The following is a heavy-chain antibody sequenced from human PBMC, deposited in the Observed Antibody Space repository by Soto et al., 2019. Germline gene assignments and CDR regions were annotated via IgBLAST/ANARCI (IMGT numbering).Heavy chain of an antibody. CDR1: GFTFSSYA. CDR2: ISSNGSST. V-gene: IGHV3-64*01. Sequence: EVQLVESGGGLVQPGGSLRLSCAASGFTFSSYAMHWVRQAPGKGLEYVSAISSNGSSTYYANSVKGRFTISRDNSKNTLYLQMGSLRAEDMAVYYCARAEAAAGLAFDFWGQGTLVTVSS. CDR3: ARAEAAAGLAFDF. D-gene: IGHD6-13*01. J-gene: IGHJ4*02.